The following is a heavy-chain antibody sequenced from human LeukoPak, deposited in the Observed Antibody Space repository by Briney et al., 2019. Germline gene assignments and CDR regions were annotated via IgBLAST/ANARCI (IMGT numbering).Heavy chain of an antibody. CDR2: ISYDGSNK. D-gene: IGHD2/OR15-2a*01. CDR3: ARDLSDAFDI. V-gene: IGHV3-30*04. J-gene: IGHJ3*02. CDR1: GFTFSSYA. Sequence: GGSLRLSCAASGFTFSSYAMHWVRQAPGKGLEWVAVISYDGSNKYYADFVKGRFTISRDNSKNTLYLQMNSLRAEDTAVYYCARDLSDAFDIWGQGTMVTVSS.